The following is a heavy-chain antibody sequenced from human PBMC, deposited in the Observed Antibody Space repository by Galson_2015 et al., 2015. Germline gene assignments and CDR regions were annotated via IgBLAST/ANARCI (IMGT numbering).Heavy chain of an antibody. Sequence: LVKPTQTLTLTCTVSGGSISSGDYYWSWIRQPPGKGLEWIGSIYYSGSTYYNPSLKSRVTISVDTSKNQFSLKLTSVTAADTAVYYCARSSYYGSVLAGRLSAFDIWGQGTMVIVSS. D-gene: IGHD3-10*01. V-gene: IGHV4-39*01. J-gene: IGHJ3*02. CDR2: IYYSGST. CDR3: ARSSYYGSVLAGRLSAFDI. CDR1: GGSISSGDYY.